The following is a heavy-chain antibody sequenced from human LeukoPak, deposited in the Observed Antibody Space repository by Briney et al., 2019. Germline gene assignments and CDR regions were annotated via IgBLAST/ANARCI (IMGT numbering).Heavy chain of an antibody. V-gene: IGHV3-21*01. CDR3: ARDSPLSFDI. J-gene: IGHJ3*02. Sequence: PGGSLRLSCAASGXTFSTYSMNWVRQAPGKGLEWVSSISSSSSFIYYADSVKGRFTISRDNAKNSVYLQMNSLRAEDTAVYYCARDSPLSFDIWGQGTMVTVSS. CDR1: GXTFSTYS. CDR2: ISSSSSFI.